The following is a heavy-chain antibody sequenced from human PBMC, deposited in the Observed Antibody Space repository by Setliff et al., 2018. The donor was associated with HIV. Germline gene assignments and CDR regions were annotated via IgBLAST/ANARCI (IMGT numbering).Heavy chain of an antibody. D-gene: IGHD2-15*01. V-gene: IGHV4-61*09. J-gene: IGHJ3*01. CDR3: ARAPPGLQNDAFDV. CDR1: GGSISSGSYY. Sequence: KPSETLSLTCTVSGGSISSGSYYWSWIRQPAGKGLEWIGHIYTSGKTYYSPSLKSRVTVSVDMSRNQFSVKLNSATAADTAVYYCARAPPGLQNDAFDVWGQGTMVTVSS. CDR2: IYTSGKT.